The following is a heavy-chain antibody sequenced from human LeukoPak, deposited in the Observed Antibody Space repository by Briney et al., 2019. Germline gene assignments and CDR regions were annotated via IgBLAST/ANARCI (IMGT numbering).Heavy chain of an antibody. CDR1: GSTFDDYG. CDR2: INWNGVYT. CDR3: ARDPTRRVGYFDL. V-gene: IGHV3-20*04. J-gene: IGHJ2*01. Sequence: PGGSLRLSCAASGSTFDDYGMSWVRQAPGKGLEWVPAINWNGVYTNYADSVKGRFTISRDNAKSSLYLQMNTLRAEDTALYYCARDPTRRVGYFDLWGRGTLVTVSS.